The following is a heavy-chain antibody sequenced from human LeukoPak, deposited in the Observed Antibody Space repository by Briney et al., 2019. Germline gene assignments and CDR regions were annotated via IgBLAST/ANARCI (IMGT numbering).Heavy chain of an antibody. CDR1: GFSFSSNW. Sequence: GGSLRLSCAAPGFSFSSNWMGWVRQAPGKGLEWVAHIKRDGSQKYYLDSVKGRFTISRGNAKNSLYLQMNSLRVEDTAVYYCARLGLEVGGPNWFDPWGQGTLVTVSS. J-gene: IGHJ5*02. D-gene: IGHD1-1*01. CDR3: ARLGLEVGGPNWFDP. V-gene: IGHV3-7*01. CDR2: IKRDGSQK.